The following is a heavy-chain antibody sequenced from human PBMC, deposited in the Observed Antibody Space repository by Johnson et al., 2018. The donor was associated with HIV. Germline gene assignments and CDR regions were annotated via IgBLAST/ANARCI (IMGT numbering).Heavy chain of an antibody. CDR1: GFTFDDYG. V-gene: IGHV3-20*04. CDR3: AREGLKIAHDAFDI. J-gene: IGHJ3*02. D-gene: IGHD2-15*01. Sequence: VQLLESGGGVVRPGGSLRLSCAASGFTFDDYGMSWVRQAPGKGLEWVSGINWNGGSTGYADFVKGRFTISKDNAKNSLHLQMNSLRAEDTALYYCAREGLKIAHDAFDIWGQGTMVTVSS. CDR2: INWNGGST.